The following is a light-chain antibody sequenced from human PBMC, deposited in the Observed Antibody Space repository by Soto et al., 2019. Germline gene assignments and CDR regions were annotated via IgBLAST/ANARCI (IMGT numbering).Light chain of an antibody. CDR1: SGDVGNYKF. J-gene: IGLJ1*01. CDR2: EVD. CDR3: CSYSGRSTFV. V-gene: IGLV2-23*02. Sequence: QSALTQPASVSGSPGQSITVSCTGASGDVGNYKFVSWYQQHPGKAPKLIIFEVDKRPSGVSDRFSGSKSGNTASLTVSGLQAEDEADYYCCSYSGRSTFVFGTRTKLTVL.